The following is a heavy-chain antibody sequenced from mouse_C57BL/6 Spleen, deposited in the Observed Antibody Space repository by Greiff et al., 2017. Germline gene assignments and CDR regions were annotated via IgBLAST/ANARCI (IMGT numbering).Heavy chain of an antibody. V-gene: IGHV7-3*01. J-gene: IGHJ1*03. D-gene: IGHD4-1*01. Sequence: EVMLVESGGGLVQPGGSLSLSCAASGFTFTDYYMSWVRQPPGKALEWLGFIRHKANGYTTEYSSSVKGRFTISRDNSQSILYLQRNALRAEDSATYYCARLTGNWYFDVWGTGTTVTVSS. CDR2: IRHKANGYTT. CDR1: GFTFTDYY. CDR3: ARLTGNWYFDV.